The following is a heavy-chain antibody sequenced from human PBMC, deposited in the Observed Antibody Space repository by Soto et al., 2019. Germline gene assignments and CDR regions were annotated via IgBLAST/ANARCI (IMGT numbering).Heavy chain of an antibody. D-gene: IGHD3-3*01. Sequence: SLRLSCAASGFTFDDYAMHWVRQAPGKGLEWVSGISWNSGSIGYADSVKGRFTISRDNAKNSLYLQMNSLRAEDTALYYCAKVAYDFWSGYFPFDYWGQGTLVTVSS. J-gene: IGHJ4*02. CDR1: GFTFDDYA. CDR3: AKVAYDFWSGYFPFDY. V-gene: IGHV3-9*01. CDR2: ISWNSGSI.